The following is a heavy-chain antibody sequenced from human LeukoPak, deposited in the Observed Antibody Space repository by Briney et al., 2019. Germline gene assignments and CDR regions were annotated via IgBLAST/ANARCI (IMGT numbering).Heavy chain of an antibody. Sequence: SETLSLTCTVSGGSISSSSYYWGWIRQPPGKGLEWFGSIYYSGSTYYNPSLKSRVTISVDTSKNQFSLKLSSVTAADTAVYYCARHRRITMVRGVTNWFDPWGQGTLVTVSS. J-gene: IGHJ5*02. CDR2: IYYSGST. V-gene: IGHV4-39*01. CDR1: GGSISSSSYY. CDR3: ARHRRITMVRGVTNWFDP. D-gene: IGHD3-10*01.